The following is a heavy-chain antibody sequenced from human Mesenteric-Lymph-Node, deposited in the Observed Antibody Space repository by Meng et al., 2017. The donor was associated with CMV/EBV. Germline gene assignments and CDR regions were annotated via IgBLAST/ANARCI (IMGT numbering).Heavy chain of an antibody. J-gene: IGHJ4*02. D-gene: IGHD3-10*01. CDR2: ISTSSSYI. CDR3: ARLLWFGEFGY. CDR1: GFTFSSYS. V-gene: IGHV3-21*01. Sequence: GESLKISCAASGFTFSSYSMNWVRQAPGKGLEWVSSISTSSSYIYYADSLKGRFTISRDNAKNSLYLQIDSLRAEDTAVYYCARLLWFGEFGYWGQGTLVTVSS.